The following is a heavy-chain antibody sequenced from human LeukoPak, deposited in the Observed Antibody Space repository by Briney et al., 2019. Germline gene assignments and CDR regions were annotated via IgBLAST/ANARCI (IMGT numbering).Heavy chain of an antibody. Sequence: PSETLSLTCTVSGDSISTNYWNWIRQPAGKRLEWVGRVHTSGNTNYNPSLKSRVTTSIDTSKKQFSLKMTSVTAADTAVYYCARERWDPSHDLDYWGQGILVTVSS. CDR3: ARERWDPSHDLDY. CDR1: GDSISTNY. V-gene: IGHV4-4*07. J-gene: IGHJ4*02. D-gene: IGHD4-23*01. CDR2: VHTSGNT.